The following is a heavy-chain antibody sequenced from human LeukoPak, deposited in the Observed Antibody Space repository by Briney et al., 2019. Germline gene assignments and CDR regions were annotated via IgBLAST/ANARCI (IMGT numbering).Heavy chain of an antibody. CDR2: INHSGST. V-gene: IGHV4-34*01. D-gene: IGHD5-18*01. CDR1: GGSFSGYY. J-gene: IGHJ4*02. CDR3: ARHYGGYSYGYFDY. Sequence: SETLSLTCAVYGGSFSGYYWSWIRQPPGKGLEWIGEINHSGSTNYNPSLKSRVTISVDTSKNQFSLKLSSVTAADTAVYYCARHYGGYSYGYFDYWGQGTLVTVSS.